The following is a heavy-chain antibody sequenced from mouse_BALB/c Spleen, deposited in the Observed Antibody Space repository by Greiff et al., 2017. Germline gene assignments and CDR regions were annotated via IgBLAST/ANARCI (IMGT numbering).Heavy chain of an antibody. CDR2: ISSGGSYT. V-gene: IGHV5-6*01. Sequence: VQLKESGGDLVKPGGSLKLSCAASGFTFSSYGMSWVRQTPDKRLEWVATISSGGSYTYYPDSVKGRFTISRDNAKNTLYLQMSSLKSEDTAMYYCARQGYDSGNFDYWGQGTTLTVSS. D-gene: IGHD2-2*01. CDR3: ARQGYDSGNFDY. J-gene: IGHJ2*01. CDR1: GFTFSSYG.